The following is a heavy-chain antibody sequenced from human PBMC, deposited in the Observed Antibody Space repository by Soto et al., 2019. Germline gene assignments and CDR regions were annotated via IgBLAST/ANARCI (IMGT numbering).Heavy chain of an antibody. J-gene: IGHJ4*02. CDR3: ASSPLGYCSSTSCYAEYYFDY. CDR2: IYYSGST. D-gene: IGHD2-2*01. Sequence: PSETLSLTCTVSGGSISSYYWSWIRQPPGKGLEWIGYIYYSGSTNYNPSLKSRVTISVDTSKNQFSLKLSSVTAADTAVYYCASSPLGYCSSTSCYAEYYFDYWGQGTLVTVSS. CDR1: GGSISSYY. V-gene: IGHV4-59*01.